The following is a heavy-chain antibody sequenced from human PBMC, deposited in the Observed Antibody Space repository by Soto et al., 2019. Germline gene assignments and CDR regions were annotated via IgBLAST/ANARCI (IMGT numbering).Heavy chain of an antibody. J-gene: IGHJ4*02. D-gene: IGHD1-26*01. CDR1: GYSFTSYC. CDR3: ARGRRSIVGATNFDF. CDR2: ICPGDSDS. Sequence: GESLKISCECSGYSFTSYCIGWVRQMPGKGLEWVGIICPGDSDSRYSPSFQGQVTISADKSISTAYVQWSSLKASDTTMYYCARGRRSIVGATNFDFWGQGTLVTVSS. V-gene: IGHV5-51*01.